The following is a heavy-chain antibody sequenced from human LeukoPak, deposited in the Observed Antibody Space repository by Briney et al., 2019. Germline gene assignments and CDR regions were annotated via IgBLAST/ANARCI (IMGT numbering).Heavy chain of an antibody. D-gene: IGHD6-13*01. CDR1: GGTFSSYA. J-gene: IGHJ4*02. CDR2: IIPIFGTA. V-gene: IGHV1-69*01. Sequence: SVKVSCKASGGTFSSYAISWVRQAPGQGLEWMGWIIPIFGTANYAQKFQGRVTITADESTSTAYMELSSLRSEDTAVYYCARARSGSSWYFESYYFDYWGQGTLVTVSS. CDR3: ARARSGSSWYFESYYFDY.